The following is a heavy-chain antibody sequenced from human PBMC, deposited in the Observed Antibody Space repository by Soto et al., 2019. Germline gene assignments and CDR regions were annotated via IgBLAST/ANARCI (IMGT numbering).Heavy chain of an antibody. D-gene: IGHD2-15*01. Sequence: EVQLVESGGGLVQPGGSLRLSCAASGFSVTYTYMSWIRQAPGKGLEWVSVIYSGGRTFYADSVRGRFTISRDEGKNTXXXXXXXXXXXXXXXXXXXXXXCSSGSXXNWFDPWGQGTPVIVSS. V-gene: IGHV3-66*01. CDR2: IYSGGRT. J-gene: IGHJ5*02. CDR3: XXXXCSSGSXXNWFDP. CDR1: GFSVTYTY.